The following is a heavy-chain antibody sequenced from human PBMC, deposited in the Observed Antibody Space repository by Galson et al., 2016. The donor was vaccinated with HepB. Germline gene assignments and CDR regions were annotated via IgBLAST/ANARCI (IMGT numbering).Heavy chain of an antibody. V-gene: IGHV3-23*01. D-gene: IGHD6-13*01. CDR1: GFTFSSYA. CDR3: AKDRFSSSGTGWLDP. CDR2: ISDSGVRT. Sequence: SLRLSCAASGFTFSSYAMNWVRQAPGKGLEWVSIISDSGVRTYYADSVKGRFTISRDNSKNTLYLQMNSLRAEDTAVYFCAKDRFSSSGTGWLDPWGQGTLVTVSS. J-gene: IGHJ5*02.